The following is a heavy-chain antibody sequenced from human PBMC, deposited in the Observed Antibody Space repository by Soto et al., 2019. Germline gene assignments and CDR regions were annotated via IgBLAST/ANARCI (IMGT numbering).Heavy chain of an antibody. CDR1: GDSIRSYY. CDR2: ISYTGST. CDR3: EREGVADPYYYYGMDV. D-gene: IGHD2-15*01. V-gene: IGHV4-59*01. J-gene: IGHJ6*02. Sequence: SETLSLTCTVSGDSIRSYYWSWIRQPPGKGLEWIGYISYTGSTHYNPSLKSRVTISADTSKNQFSLKLSSVTTAETALYYCEREGVADPYYYYGMDVWGQGSTVTVSS.